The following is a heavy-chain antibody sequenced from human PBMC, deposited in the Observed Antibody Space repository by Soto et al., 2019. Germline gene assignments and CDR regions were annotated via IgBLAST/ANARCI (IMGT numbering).Heavy chain of an antibody. CDR3: ASAGDVVVVSPEPVDYYYYYGMDV. J-gene: IGHJ6*02. CDR1: GGTFSSYA. Sequence: ASVKVSCKASGGTFSSYAINWVRQAPGQGLEWMGGIIPIFGTANYAQKFQGRVTITADESTSTAYMELSSLRSEDTAVYYCASAGDVVVVSPEPVDYYYYYGMDVWGQGTTVTVSS. D-gene: IGHD2-15*01. V-gene: IGHV1-69*13. CDR2: IIPIFGTA.